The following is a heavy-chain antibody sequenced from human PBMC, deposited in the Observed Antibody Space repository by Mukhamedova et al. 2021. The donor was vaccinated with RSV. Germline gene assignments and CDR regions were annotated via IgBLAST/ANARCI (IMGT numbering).Heavy chain of an antibody. D-gene: IGHD4/OR15-4a*01. J-gene: IGHJ4*02. CDR3: TRSSAHFSKFDY. Sequence: EYAASVKGRFTISRDDSKSIAYLQMNSLKTEDTAVYFCTRSSAHFSKFDYLGQGTLVTVSS. V-gene: IGHV3-49*02.